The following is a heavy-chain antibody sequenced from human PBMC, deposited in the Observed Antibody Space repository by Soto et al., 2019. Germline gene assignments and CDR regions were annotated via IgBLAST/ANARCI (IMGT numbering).Heavy chain of an antibody. CDR1: GYSINRGYY. V-gene: IGHV4-38-2*02. J-gene: IGHJ6*02. Sequence: SETLSLTCSVSGYSINRGYYWGWIRQAPGKGLEWIGSIYHSGSTNYNPSLKSRVTISVDTSKNQFYLKLTSVTAADTAVFYCAREPSQDDHSYYGVDVWGQGTTVTVSS. CDR3: AREPSQDDHSYYGVDV. CDR2: IYHSGST.